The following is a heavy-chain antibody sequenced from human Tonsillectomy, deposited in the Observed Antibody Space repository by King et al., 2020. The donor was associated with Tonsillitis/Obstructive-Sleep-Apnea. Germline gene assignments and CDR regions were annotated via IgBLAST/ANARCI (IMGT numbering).Heavy chain of an antibody. CDR1: GFTFSSYG. D-gene: IGHD2-2*01. CDR2: IWFDGSNK. J-gene: IGHJ6*03. Sequence: VQLVESGGGVVQPGRSLRLSCAASGFTFSSYGMHWVRQAPGKGLEWVAVIWFDGSNKYYADSVKGRFTISRDNSKNTLYLQMNSLRAEDTAVYYCARGWGYGSSTSCHDSDYYNYMDVWGKGTTVTVSS. CDR3: ARGWGYGSSTSCHDSDYYNYMDV. V-gene: IGHV3-33*01.